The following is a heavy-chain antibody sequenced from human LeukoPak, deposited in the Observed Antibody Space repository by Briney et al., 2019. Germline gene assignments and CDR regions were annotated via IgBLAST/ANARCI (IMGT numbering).Heavy chain of an antibody. D-gene: IGHD5-12*01. J-gene: IGHJ4*02. CDR1: GFTFDDYG. V-gene: IGHV3-20*04. CDR2: INWNGGST. CDR3: AKDSGYDSPVY. Sequence: GGSLRLSCAASGFTFDDYGMSWVRQAPGKGLEWVSGINWNGGSTGYADSVKGRFTISRDNSKNTLYLQMNSLRAEDTAVYYCAKDSGYDSPVYWGQGTLVTVSS.